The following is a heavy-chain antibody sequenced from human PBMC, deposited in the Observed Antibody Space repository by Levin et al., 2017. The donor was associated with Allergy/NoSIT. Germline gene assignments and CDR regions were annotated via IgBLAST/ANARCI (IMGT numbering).Heavy chain of an antibody. V-gene: IGHV4-59*01. J-gene: IGHJ6*02. Sequence: ASETLSLTCTVSGDSISSDYWSWIRQPPGKGLEWIGYIYYSGSTNYNPSLKSRVTISLDTSKNQFSLKLSSVTAADTAVYYCARDFTPEGMDVWGQGTTVTVSS. D-gene: IGHD1-14*01. CDR1: GDSISSDY. CDR3: ARDFTPEGMDV. CDR2: IYYSGST.